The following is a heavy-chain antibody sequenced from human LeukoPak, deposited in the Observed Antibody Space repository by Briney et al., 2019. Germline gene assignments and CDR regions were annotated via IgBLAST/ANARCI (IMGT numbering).Heavy chain of an antibody. CDR2: ISYDGSNK. D-gene: IGHD3-22*01. CDR3: ASQAPPDYYDSSGYNWFDP. J-gene: IGHJ5*02. Sequence: GGSLRLSCAASGFTFSSYAMHWVRQAPGKGLEWVAVISYDGSNKYYADSVKGRFTISRDNSKNTLYLQMNSLRAEDTAVYYCASQAPPDYYDSSGYNWFDPWGQGTLVTVSS. V-gene: IGHV3-30-3*01. CDR1: GFTFSSYA.